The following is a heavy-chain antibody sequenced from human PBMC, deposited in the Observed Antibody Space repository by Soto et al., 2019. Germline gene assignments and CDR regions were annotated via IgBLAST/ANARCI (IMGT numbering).Heavy chain of an antibody. CDR3: AKRFGSGYYSAFDV. J-gene: IGHJ3*01. D-gene: IGHD3-22*01. V-gene: IGHV3-23*01. Sequence: PGGSLTVSCAASGFTFIDYAMTWVRQAPGKGLEWVSTISGTGDSTYYADSVKGRFTISRDSSRNTLFLQMNSLRAEDTAVYHCAKRFGSGYYSAFDVWGQGTMVTVSS. CDR1: GFTFIDYA. CDR2: ISGTGDST.